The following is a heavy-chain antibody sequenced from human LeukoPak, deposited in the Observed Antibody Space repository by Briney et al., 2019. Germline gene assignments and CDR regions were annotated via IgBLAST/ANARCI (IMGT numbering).Heavy chain of an antibody. J-gene: IGHJ4*02. V-gene: IGHV1-18*01. CDR3: ARVNCSGRTWYVAY. CDR1: GFTFTGCG. Sequence: ASVKVSCKACGFTFTGCGISWVRQAPGQGLEWMGWISAYNGNTDYVQKLQGRVTMTTDTSTSTAYMELRSLRSDGTAVYYCARVNCSGRTWYVAYWGQGPRVSVSS. CDR2: ISAYNGNT. D-gene: IGHD2-15*01.